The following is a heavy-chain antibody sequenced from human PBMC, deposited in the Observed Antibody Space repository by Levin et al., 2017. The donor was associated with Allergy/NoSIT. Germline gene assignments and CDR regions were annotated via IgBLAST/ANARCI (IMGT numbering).Heavy chain of an antibody. CDR2: INHSGST. V-gene: IGHV4-34*01. J-gene: IGHJ5*02. CDR1: GGSFSGYY. Sequence: PSETLSLTCAVYGGSFSGYYWSWIRQPPGKGLEWIGEINHSGSTNYNPSLKSRVTISVDTSKNQFSLKLSSVTAADTAVYYCARSDPQTLLRPWGQGTLVTVSS. CDR3: ARSDPQTLLRP. D-gene: IGHD4-17*01.